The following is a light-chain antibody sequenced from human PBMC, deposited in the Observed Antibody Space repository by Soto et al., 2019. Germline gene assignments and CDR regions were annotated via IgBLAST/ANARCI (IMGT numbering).Light chain of an antibody. V-gene: IGKV3-15*01. CDR3: QQYNNWPLT. Sequence: EIVMTQSPATLSVSPGERATLSCRASQSVSSKLAWYQQKPGQAPRLLIYGASTRATGIPARFSGSGSGKEFTLTISSLQSEDFAVYYCQQYNNWPLTFGGGTKVEIK. CDR1: QSVSSK. CDR2: GAS. J-gene: IGKJ4*01.